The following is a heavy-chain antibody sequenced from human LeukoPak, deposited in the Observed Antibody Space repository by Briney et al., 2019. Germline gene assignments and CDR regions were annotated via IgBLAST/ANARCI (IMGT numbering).Heavy chain of an antibody. D-gene: IGHD3-3*01. CDR2: VHHSAVT. CDR3: ARASHSPGAYYTFLDN. V-gene: IGHV4-38-2*01. J-gene: IGHJ4*02. CDR1: RSSINSDFY. Sequence: PSETLSLTCAVSRSSINSDFYWCWIRQPPGKGLEWIGSVHHSAVTYYNPSLSSRITVSADTSKNQYSLKLTSVTAADTAVYYCARASHSPGAYYTFLDNWGQGTLVTVSS.